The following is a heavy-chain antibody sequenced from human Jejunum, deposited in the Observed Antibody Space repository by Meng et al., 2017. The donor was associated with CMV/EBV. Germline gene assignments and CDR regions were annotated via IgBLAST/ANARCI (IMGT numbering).Heavy chain of an antibody. Sequence: VQLQRPGHGLVMPSETLSLTCAVSGGSISTYYWSWIRQPPGKGLEWIGNNYYSGSTNYNPSLASRVTISVDSSKNQFSLKLSSVTAADTAVYYCARHQNGGTYPLDYWGQGILVTVSS. CDR1: GGSISTYY. D-gene: IGHD3-16*02. CDR2: NYYSGST. J-gene: IGHJ4*02. V-gene: IGHV4-59*08. CDR3: ARHQNGGTYPLDY.